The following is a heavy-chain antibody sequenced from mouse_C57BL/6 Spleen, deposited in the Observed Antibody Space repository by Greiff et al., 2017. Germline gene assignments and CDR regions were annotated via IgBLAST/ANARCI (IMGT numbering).Heavy chain of an antibody. D-gene: IGHD4-1*01. CDR2: INPYNGGT. CDR3: ARSRANWGYYAMDY. J-gene: IGHJ4*01. V-gene: IGHV1-19*01. Sequence: DVHLVESGPVLVKPGASVKMSCKASGYTFTDYYMNWVKQSHGKSLEWIGVINPYNGGTSYNQKFKGKVTLTVDKSSSTAYMELNSLTSEDSAVYYCARSRANWGYYAMDYWGQGTSVTVSS. CDR1: GYTFTDYY.